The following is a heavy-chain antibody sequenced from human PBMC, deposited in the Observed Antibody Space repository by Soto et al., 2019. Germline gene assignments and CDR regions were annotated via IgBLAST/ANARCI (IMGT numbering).Heavy chain of an antibody. Sequence: GAAVKVSCKASGYTFTSYDINWVRQATGQGLEWMGWMNPNSGNTGYAQKFQGRVTMTRNTSISTAYMELSSLRSEDTAVYYCARGQHYYYDSSGYYEAFDIWGQGTMVTVSS. CDR3: ARGQHYYYDSSGYYEAFDI. J-gene: IGHJ3*02. CDR1: GYTFTSYD. D-gene: IGHD3-22*01. V-gene: IGHV1-8*01. CDR2: MNPNSGNT.